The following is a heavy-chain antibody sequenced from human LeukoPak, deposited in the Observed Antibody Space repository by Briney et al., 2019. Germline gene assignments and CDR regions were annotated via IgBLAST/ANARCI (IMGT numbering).Heavy chain of an antibody. V-gene: IGHV3-23*01. CDR1: GFTFSSYA. CDR2: SSRSGGST. CDR3: AKDIPYCSGGSCTSYYYYYGMDV. Sequence: PGGSLRLSCAASGFTFSSYAMSWVRQAPGKGLEWVSASSRSGGSTYYADSVKGRFTISRDNSKNTLYLQMNSLRAEDTAVYYCAKDIPYCSGGSCTSYYYYYGMDVWGQGTTVTVSS. D-gene: IGHD2-15*01. J-gene: IGHJ6*02.